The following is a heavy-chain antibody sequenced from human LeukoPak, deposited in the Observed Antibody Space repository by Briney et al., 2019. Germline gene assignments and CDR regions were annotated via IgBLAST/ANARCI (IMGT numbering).Heavy chain of an antibody. CDR1: GYPFTSYG. Sequence: ASVKVSCKASGYPFTSYGVSWVHQALGQGLEWMGWISAYNGNTNYAQKLQGRVTMATDTSTSTAYMELRSLRSDDTAVYYCARDVGDYVLFDYWGQGTLVTVSS. V-gene: IGHV1-18*01. CDR3: ARDVGDYVLFDY. D-gene: IGHD4-17*01. CDR2: ISAYNGNT. J-gene: IGHJ4*02.